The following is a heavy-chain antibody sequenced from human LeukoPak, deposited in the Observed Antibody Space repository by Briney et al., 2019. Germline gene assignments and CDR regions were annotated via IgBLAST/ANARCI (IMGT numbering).Heavy chain of an antibody. CDR2: IYYSGST. Sequence: PSETLSLTCTVSGGSISSSSYHWVWIRQPPGKGLEWIGSIYYSGSTYYNPSLKSRVTISVDTSKNQFSLKLSSVTAADTAVYYCAGHGSLAIVVVPSSSFDPWGQGTLVTVSS. J-gene: IGHJ5*02. D-gene: IGHD2-2*01. CDR1: GGSISSSSYH. CDR3: AGHGSLAIVVVPSSSFDP. V-gene: IGHV4-39*01.